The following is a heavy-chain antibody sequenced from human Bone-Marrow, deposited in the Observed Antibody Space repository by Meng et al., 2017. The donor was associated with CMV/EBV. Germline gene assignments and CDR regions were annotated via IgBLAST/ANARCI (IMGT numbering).Heavy chain of an antibody. CDR2: MNPNSGNT. J-gene: IGHJ4*02. CDR1: GYTFTSYD. V-gene: IGHV1-8*01. CDR3: ARAAAGLNFDY. D-gene: IGHD6-13*01. Sequence: ASVKVSCKASGYTFTSYDINWVRQATGQGLEWMGWMNPNSGNTGYAQKLQGRVTMTTDTSTSTAYMELRSLRSDDTAVYYCARAAAGLNFDYWGQGTLVTVSS.